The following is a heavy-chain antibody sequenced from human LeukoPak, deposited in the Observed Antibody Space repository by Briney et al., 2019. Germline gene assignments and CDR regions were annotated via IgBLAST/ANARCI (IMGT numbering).Heavy chain of an antibody. J-gene: IGHJ4*02. CDR2: IIPIFGTA. D-gene: IGHD4-17*01. CDR3: ARAPGVRNGDYALDY. Sequence: SVKVSCKASGGTFSSYAISWVRQAPGQGLEWMGGIIPIFGTANYAQKFQGRVTITADESTSPAYMELSSLRSEDTAVYYCARAPGVRNGDYALDYWGQGTLVTVSS. CDR1: GGTFSSYA. V-gene: IGHV1-69*01.